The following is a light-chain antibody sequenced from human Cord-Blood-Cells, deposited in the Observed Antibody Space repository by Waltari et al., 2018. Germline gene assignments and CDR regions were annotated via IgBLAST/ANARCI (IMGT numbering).Light chain of an antibody. V-gene: IGLV1-44*01. CDR1: SSNIGSNT. J-gene: IGLJ2*01. CDR2: SNT. Sequence: QSVLTQPPSASGTPGQRVTISCFGSSSNIGSNTVNWYQQLPGTAPKLLIYSNTQRPSGVPDRLSGSKSGTSASLAISGLQSEDEADYYCAAWDDSLNGVVFGGGTKLTVL. CDR3: AAWDDSLNGVV.